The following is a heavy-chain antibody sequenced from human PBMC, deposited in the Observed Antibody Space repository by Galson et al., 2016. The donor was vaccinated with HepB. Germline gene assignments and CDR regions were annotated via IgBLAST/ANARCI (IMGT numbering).Heavy chain of an antibody. CDR2: IKQDGSEK. Sequence: SLRLSCAASGFTFSSYWMTWVRQAPGKGLEWVANIKQDGSEKYYVDSVKGRFTISRDNAKNSLDLQMNSLRAEDTAVFYCCASYEGYFQYWGQGTLVTVSS. J-gene: IGHJ1*01. V-gene: IGHV3-7*03. CDR3: CASYEGYFQY. D-gene: IGHD1-26*01. CDR1: GFTFSSYW.